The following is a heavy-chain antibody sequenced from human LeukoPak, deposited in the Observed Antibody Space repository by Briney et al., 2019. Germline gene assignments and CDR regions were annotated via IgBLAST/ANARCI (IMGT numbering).Heavy chain of an antibody. CDR2: ISYDGSNK. J-gene: IGHJ5*02. V-gene: IGHV3-30-3*01. Sequence: GGSLRLSCAASGFTFSSYAMHWVCQAPGKGLEWVAVISYDGSNKYYADSVKGRFTISRDNSKNTLYLQMNSLRAEDTAVYYCARERGQAAENWFDPWGQGTLVTVSS. CDR1: GFTFSSYA. D-gene: IGHD6-25*01. CDR3: ARERGQAAENWFDP.